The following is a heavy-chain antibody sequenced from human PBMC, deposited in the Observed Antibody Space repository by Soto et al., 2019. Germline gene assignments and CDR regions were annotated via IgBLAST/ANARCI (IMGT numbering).Heavy chain of an antibody. D-gene: IGHD3-9*01. J-gene: IGHJ4*02. Sequence: PGESLKISCEASGYKFRSYWIAWVRQMPGKGPEWMGFIYPGDSDARYSPSFQGQVSISADKAINTVYPQWSSLRASDTAMYYCARQPDYNILTGYLYYFDYWGQGTLVTVSS. CDR2: IYPGDSDA. CDR1: GYKFRSYW. CDR3: ARQPDYNILTGYLYYFDY. V-gene: IGHV5-51*01.